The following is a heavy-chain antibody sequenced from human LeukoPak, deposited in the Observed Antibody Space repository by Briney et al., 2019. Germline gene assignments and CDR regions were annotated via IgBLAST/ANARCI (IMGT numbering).Heavy chain of an antibody. V-gene: IGHV1-18*01. CDR1: GYTFTSYG. D-gene: IGHD3-22*01. CDR2: ISAYNGST. CDR3: ARDRYYDSSGYWTS. J-gene: IGHJ5*02. Sequence: GASVKVSCKASGYTFTSYGISWVRQAPGQGLEWMGWISAYNGSTNYAQKLQGRVTMTTDTSTSTAYMELRSLRSDDTAVYYCARDRYYDSSGYWTSWGQGTLVTVSS.